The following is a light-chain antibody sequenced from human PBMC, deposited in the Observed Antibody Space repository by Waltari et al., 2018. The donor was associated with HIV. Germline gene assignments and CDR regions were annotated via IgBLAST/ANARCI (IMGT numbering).Light chain of an antibody. V-gene: IGLV2-14*03. J-gene: IGLJ1*01. CDR3: GSYTNSGTYV. CDR2: DVS. Sequence: QSALTQPASVSGSPGQSITLSCTGTSSDVGGSDFVSWYQQHPGKAPQLMIFDVSNGPSGVSERFAGSKSGSTASLTISGLQPEDEADYYCGSYTNSGTYVFGTGTKVTVL. CDR1: SSDVGGSDF.